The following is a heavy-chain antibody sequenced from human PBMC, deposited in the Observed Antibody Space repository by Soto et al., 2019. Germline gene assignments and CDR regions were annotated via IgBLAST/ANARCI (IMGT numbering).Heavy chain of an antibody. CDR2: ISYDGSHK. CDR1: GFLFDTYG. CDR3: ATSASSAH. D-gene: IGHD1-26*01. Sequence: GGSLRLSCVASGFLFDTYGMHWVRQTPGKGLEWVAIISYDGSHKEYADSVKGRFAISRDNSENTLYLQMNNLGVEDTALYYCATSASSAHCGQGTQVTVSS. J-gene: IGHJ4*02. V-gene: IGHV3-30*03.